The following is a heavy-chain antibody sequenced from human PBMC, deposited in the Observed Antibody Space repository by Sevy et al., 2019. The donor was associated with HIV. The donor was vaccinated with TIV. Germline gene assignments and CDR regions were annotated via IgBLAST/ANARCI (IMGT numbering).Heavy chain of an antibody. Sequence: GGSLRLSCVASGFTLNSYAMSWVRQAPGKGLEWISDISGTGARTNYADSVVGRFTISRDNSNNTLYLQMNSLRAEDTAIYYCARDGYNWIPFDRWGQGTLVTVSS. CDR2: ISGTGART. CDR3: ARDGYNWIPFDR. J-gene: IGHJ5*02. D-gene: IGHD1-20*01. CDR1: GFTLNSYA. V-gene: IGHV3-23*01.